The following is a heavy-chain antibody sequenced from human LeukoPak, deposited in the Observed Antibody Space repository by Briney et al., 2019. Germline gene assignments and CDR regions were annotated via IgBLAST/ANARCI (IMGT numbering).Heavy chain of an antibody. V-gene: IGHV3-23*01. CDR1: GFTFNNYV. CDR2: DPGSGGNT. Sequence: GGSLRLSCAASGFTFNNYVMNWVRQTPDKGLEWVSGDPGSGGNTYYADSVKGRFAISRDNSRDTLYLQMNSLRADDTAVYYCAKSRDGYNIIDYWGQGTLVIVSS. J-gene: IGHJ4*02. CDR3: AKSRDGYNIIDY. D-gene: IGHD5-24*01.